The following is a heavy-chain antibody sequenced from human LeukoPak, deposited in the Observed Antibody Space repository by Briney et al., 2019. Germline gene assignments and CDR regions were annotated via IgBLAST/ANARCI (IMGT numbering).Heavy chain of an antibody. CDR3: ARLPTKYRRDYYDSSGYPNYYYYGMDV. J-gene: IGHJ6*02. CDR1: GYTFTSYG. V-gene: IGHV1-18*01. CDR2: ISAYNGNT. D-gene: IGHD3-22*01. Sequence: ASVKVSCKASGYTFTSYGISWVRQAPGQGLEWMGWISAYNGNTNYAQKFQGRVTMTRNTSISTAYMELSSLRSEDTAVYYCARLPTKYRRDYYDSSGYPNYYYYGMDVWGQGTTVTVSS.